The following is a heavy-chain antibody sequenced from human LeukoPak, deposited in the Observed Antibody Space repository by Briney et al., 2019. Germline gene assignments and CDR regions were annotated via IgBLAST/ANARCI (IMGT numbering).Heavy chain of an antibody. V-gene: IGHV1-2*02. J-gene: IGHJ3*02. D-gene: IGHD3-10*01. CDR2: INPNSGGT. Sequence: ASVEVSCKASGYTFTGYYMHWVRQAPGQGREGRGWINPNSGGTNYAQTFQGRVTMTWDTSISTAYMELSRLRSEDTAVYYCARGRAIRLLWFGELSADAFDIWGQGTMVTVSS. CDR1: GYTFTGYY. CDR3: ARGRAIRLLWFGELSADAFDI.